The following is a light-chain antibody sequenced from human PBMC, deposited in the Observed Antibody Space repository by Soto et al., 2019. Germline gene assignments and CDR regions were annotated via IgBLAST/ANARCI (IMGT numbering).Light chain of an antibody. J-gene: IGKJ1*01. CDR1: QGISSY. V-gene: IGKV1-8*01. CDR2: AAS. CDR3: QQYYSYPCT. Sequence: AIRMTQSPSSFSASTGDRVTITCRASQGISSYLAWYQQNQGKAPKLLIYAASTLQSGVPSRFSGSGSGTDFTLTISCLQSEDFATYYCQQYYSYPCTFGQGTKVEIK.